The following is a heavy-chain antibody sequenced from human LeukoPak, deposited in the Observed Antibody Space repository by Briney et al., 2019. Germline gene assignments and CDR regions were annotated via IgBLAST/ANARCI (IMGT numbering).Heavy chain of an antibody. Sequence: SQTLSLTCTVSGGSISSGGYYWSWIRQPPGKGLEWIGYIYHSGSTYYNPSLKSRVTISVDTSKNQFSLKLSSVTAADTAVYYCARASQSSGWYGLHYFDYWGQGTLVTVSS. J-gene: IGHJ4*02. V-gene: IGHV4-30-2*01. D-gene: IGHD6-19*01. CDR3: ARASQSSGWYGLHYFDY. CDR2: IYHSGST. CDR1: GGSISSGGYY.